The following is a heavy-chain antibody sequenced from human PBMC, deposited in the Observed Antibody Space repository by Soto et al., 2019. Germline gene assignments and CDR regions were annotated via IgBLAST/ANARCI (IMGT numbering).Heavy chain of an antibody. V-gene: IGHV1-8*01. CDR3: ARGALGYCSSTSCYANWFDP. CDR2: MNPNSGNT. D-gene: IGHD2-2*01. CDR1: GYTFTSYD. Sequence: ASVKVSCKASGYTFTSYDINWVRQATGQGLEWMGWMNPNSGNTGYAQKFQGRVTMTGNTSISTAYMELSSLRSEDTAVYYCARGALGYCSSTSCYANWFDPWGQGTLVTVSS. J-gene: IGHJ5*02.